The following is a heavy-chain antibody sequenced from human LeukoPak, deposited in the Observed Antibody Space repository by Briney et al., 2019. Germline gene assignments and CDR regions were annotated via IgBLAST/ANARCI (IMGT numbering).Heavy chain of an antibody. D-gene: IGHD6-13*01. CDR2: IYYSGST. CDR1: GGSISSYY. CDR3: ARESSSWYYFDS. Sequence: KPSETLSLTCTVSGGSISSYYWSWIRQLPGKGLEWIGYIYYSGSTNYNPSLKSRVTISVDTSKSQFSLKLSSVTAADTAVYYCARESSSWYYFDSWGQGTLVTVSS. J-gene: IGHJ4*02. V-gene: IGHV4-59*01.